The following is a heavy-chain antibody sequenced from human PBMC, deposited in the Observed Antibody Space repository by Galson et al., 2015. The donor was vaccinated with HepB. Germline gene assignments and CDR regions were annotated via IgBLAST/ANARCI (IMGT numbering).Heavy chain of an antibody. Sequence: LRLSCAAAGFTFGSTAMTWVRQAPGKGLVWVSGNSANGGSRFYAESVKGRFTISIDNSKNTLSFQMNSVRAEDTAVYYCAKGYGLFDLWGQGTLVTVSS. V-gene: IGHV3-23*01. J-gene: IGHJ5*02. CDR2: NSANGGSR. CDR1: GFTFGSTA. D-gene: IGHD4-17*01. CDR3: AKGYGLFDL.